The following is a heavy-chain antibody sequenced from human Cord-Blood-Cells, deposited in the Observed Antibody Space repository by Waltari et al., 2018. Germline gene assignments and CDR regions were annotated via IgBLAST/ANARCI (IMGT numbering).Heavy chain of an antibody. Sequence: QLQLQESGPGLVKPSETLSLTCTVSGGSISSSSSYLGGIRQPPGQGLGWIGCSYYSGSPYYTPSLKSRVTMSVDTSKNQFSLKLSSVTAADTAVYYCATASPLCSSTSCYYYYGMDVWGQGTTVTVSS. CDR1: GGSISSSSSY. CDR2: SYYSGSP. V-gene: IGHV4-39*01. J-gene: IGHJ6*02. CDR3: ATASPLCSSTSCYYYYGMDV. D-gene: IGHD2-2*01.